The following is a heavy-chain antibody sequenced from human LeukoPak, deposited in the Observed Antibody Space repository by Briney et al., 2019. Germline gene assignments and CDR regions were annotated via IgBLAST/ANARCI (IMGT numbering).Heavy chain of an antibody. CDR3: ARGSGSWLSYSDS. D-gene: IGHD6-13*01. J-gene: IGHJ4*02. Sequence: GRSLRLSCAASGFTFSSYAVHWVRQAPGKGLEWVAVISYDGSDKYYADSVKGRFTISRDNSQNTLYLQMKSLRAEDTAVYYCARGSGSWLSYSDSCGPGALVTVSS. CDR1: GFTFSSYA. V-gene: IGHV3-30*04. CDR2: ISYDGSDK.